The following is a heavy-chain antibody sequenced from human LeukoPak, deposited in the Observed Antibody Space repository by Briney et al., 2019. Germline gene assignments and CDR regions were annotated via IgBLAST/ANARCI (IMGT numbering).Heavy chain of an antibody. D-gene: IGHD4-17*01. CDR2: ISYDGSNK. Sequence: GGSLRLSCAASGFTFSSYAMTWVRQAPGKGLEWVAVISYDGSNKYYADSVKGRFTISRDNSKNTLYLQMNSLRAEDTAVYYCAKGQNPYGDPREGMDVWGQGTTVTVSS. J-gene: IGHJ6*02. V-gene: IGHV3-30*18. CDR1: GFTFSSYA. CDR3: AKGQNPYGDPREGMDV.